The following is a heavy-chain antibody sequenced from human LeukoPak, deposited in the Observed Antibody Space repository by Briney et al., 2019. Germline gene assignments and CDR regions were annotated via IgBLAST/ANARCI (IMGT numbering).Heavy chain of an antibody. CDR1: EFRFGGFW. V-gene: IGHV3-7*01. CDR2: INQDGSEK. J-gene: IGHJ6*02. CDR3: ARSYYGSGTSYGMDV. D-gene: IGHD3-10*01. Sequence: GGSLRLSCEASEFRFGGFWMNWVRQAPGKGPERVANINQDGSEKLYVDSVKGRFTISRDNAKNSLYLQMNSLRAEDTAVYYCARSYYGSGTSYGMDVWGQGTTVAVSS.